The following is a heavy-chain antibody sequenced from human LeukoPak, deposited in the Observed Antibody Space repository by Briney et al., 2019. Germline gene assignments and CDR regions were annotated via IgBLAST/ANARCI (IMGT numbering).Heavy chain of an antibody. Sequence: SETLSLTCAVYGGSFSGYYWSWIRQPPGKGLEGIGEINHGGSTNYNPSLKSRVTISVDTSKNQFSLKLSSVTAADTAVYYCARRGGTYYDFWSGYYTNWFDPWGQGTLVTVSS. J-gene: IGHJ5*02. CDR1: GGSFSGYY. CDR2: INHGGST. D-gene: IGHD3-3*01. V-gene: IGHV4-34*01. CDR3: ARRGGTYYDFWSGYYTNWFDP.